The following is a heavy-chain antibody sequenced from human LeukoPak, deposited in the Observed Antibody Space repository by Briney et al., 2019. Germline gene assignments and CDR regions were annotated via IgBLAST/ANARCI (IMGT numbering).Heavy chain of an antibody. CDR1: GGTFSSYA. CDR3: ARGTGWELQYH. CDR2: INPNSGGT. V-gene: IGHV1-2*02. D-gene: IGHD1-26*01. Sequence: GASVKVSCKASGGTFSSYAISWVRQAPGQGLEWMGWINPNSGGTNYAQKFQGRVTMTRDTSISTAYMELSRLRSDDTAVYYCARGTGWELQYHWGQGTLVTVSS. J-gene: IGHJ5*02.